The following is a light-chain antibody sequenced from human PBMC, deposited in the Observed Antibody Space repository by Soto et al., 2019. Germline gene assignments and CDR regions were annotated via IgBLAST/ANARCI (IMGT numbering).Light chain of an antibody. CDR3: RQYGTSPWT. J-gene: IGKJ1*01. CDR2: GAS. V-gene: IGKV3-20*01. CDR1: QSVSRSY. Sequence: EIVLTQSPGTLSLSPGERATLSCRASQSVSRSYLAWYQQKPGQAPRLLIYGASSRATGIPDRFSGSGSGTDFTLTISRLEPEDFAVYYCRQYGTSPWTFGQGTKVDIK.